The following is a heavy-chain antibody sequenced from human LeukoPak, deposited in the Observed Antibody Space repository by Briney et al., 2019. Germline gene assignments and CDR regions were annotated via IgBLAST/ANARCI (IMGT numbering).Heavy chain of an antibody. Sequence: GGSLRLSCAASGFTFSSYAMSWVRQAPGMGLEWVSSIGSSGDITYYADSVKGRFTISRDNSKNTLYLQMNSLRAEDTAVYYCARDIDNGDYVVYWGQGTLVTVTS. CDR2: IGSSGDIT. J-gene: IGHJ4*02. CDR1: GFTFSSYA. CDR3: ARDIDNGDYVVY. D-gene: IGHD4-17*01. V-gene: IGHV3-23*01.